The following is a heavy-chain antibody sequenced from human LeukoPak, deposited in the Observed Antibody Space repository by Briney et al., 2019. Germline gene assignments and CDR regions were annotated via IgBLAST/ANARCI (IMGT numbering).Heavy chain of an antibody. CDR3: AIRMTMIVVVPYFDY. D-gene: IGHD3-22*01. CDR1: GFTFNDYY. J-gene: IGHJ4*02. V-gene: IGHV3-11*04. CDR2: ITSSGTTK. Sequence: PGGSLRLSCEASGFTFNDYYMSWIRQAPGKGLEWVSFITSSGTTKYYADSVRGRFTISRDNAKNSLYLYMNSLRDDDTAVYYCAIRMTMIVVVPYFDYWGQGALVTVSA.